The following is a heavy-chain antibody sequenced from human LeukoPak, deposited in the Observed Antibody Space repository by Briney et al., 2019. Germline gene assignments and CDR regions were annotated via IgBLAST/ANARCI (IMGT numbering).Heavy chain of an antibody. CDR3: ARETLYGFPDY. D-gene: IGHD4-17*01. CDR1: GYTFTSYA. Sequence: ASVKVSCKASGYTFTSYAMHWVRQAPGQRLEWMGWINAGNGNTKYSQKFQGRVTITRDTSASTAYMELSSLRSEDTAVYYCARETLYGFPDYWGQGTLVAVSS. J-gene: IGHJ4*02. V-gene: IGHV1-3*01. CDR2: INAGNGNT.